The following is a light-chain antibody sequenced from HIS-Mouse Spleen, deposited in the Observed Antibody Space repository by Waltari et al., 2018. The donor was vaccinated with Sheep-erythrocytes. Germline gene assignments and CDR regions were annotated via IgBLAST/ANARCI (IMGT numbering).Light chain of an antibody. Sequence: EIVLTQSPGTLSLSPGERSTLSCRASPSVSSRYLAWYQQKPGQAPRLLIYGASSRATGIPDRFSGSGSGTDFTLTISRLEPEDFAVYYCQQYGSSPLTFGGGTK. V-gene: IGKV3-20*01. J-gene: IGKJ4*01. CDR1: PSVSSRY. CDR2: GAS. CDR3: QQYGSSPLT.